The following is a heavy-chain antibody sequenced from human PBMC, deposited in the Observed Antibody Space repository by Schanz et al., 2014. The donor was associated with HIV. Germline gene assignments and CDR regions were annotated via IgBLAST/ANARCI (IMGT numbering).Heavy chain of an antibody. CDR1: GFTFSSYS. V-gene: IGHV3-30*18. CDR3: ANEEVPNDY. J-gene: IGHJ4*02. CDR2: MSHDGFSK. Sequence: VQLVESGGGLVKPGGSLRLSCAASGFTFSSYSMNWVRQAPGKGLEWVAGMSHDGFSKYFADSVKGRFTISRDNSKNTVYLQMNSLRAEDTAVYYCANEEVPNDYWGQGTLVTVSS.